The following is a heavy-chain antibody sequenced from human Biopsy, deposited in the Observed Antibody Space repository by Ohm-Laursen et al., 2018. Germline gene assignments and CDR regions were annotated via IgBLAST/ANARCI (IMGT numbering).Heavy chain of an antibody. D-gene: IGHD6-6*01. Sequence: VQVSCKASGYSFSTYDVNWVRQARGQGLEWMGWMIPSSGKTGYAQRFQGRVTLTMNTSIGTAYMELSGLRSEDTAVYFCARGYSRRVSIFEASIYWFDTWGQGTLVTVSS. V-gene: IGHV1-8*01. CDR1: GYSFSTYD. CDR2: MIPSSGKT. J-gene: IGHJ5*02. CDR3: ARGYSRRVSIFEASIYWFDT.